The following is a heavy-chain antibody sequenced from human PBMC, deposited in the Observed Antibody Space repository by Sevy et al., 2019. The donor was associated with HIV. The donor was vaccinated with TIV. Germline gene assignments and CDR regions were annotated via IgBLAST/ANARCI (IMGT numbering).Heavy chain of an antibody. CDR1: GYTFKTYG. CDR2: ISAYSGDT. J-gene: IGHJ4*02. D-gene: IGHD2-2*01. Sequence: ASVKVSCKTFGYTFKTYGISWVRQAPGQGLEWMGWISAYSGDTNFAQKFQGRVTMTTDTSTSTAYMELSSLRFDDMAVYFCARDKPQGVVIIPGSMWGGVDYWGQGTVVTVSS. V-gene: IGHV1-18*03. CDR3: ARDKPQGVVIIPGSMWGGVDY.